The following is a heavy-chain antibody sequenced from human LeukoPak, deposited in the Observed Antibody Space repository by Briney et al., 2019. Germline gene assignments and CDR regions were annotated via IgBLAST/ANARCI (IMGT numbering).Heavy chain of an antibody. Sequence: GGSLRLSCAASGLTFRRHSMNWARQAPGKGLEWVSSISSSSSYIYYADSVKGRFTISRDNAKNSLYLQMNSLRAEDTAVYYCARDLEGFDYWGQGTMVTVSS. J-gene: IGHJ4*02. CDR2: ISSSSSYI. CDR1: GLTFRRHS. CDR3: ARDLEGFDY. D-gene: IGHD5-24*01. V-gene: IGHV3-21*01.